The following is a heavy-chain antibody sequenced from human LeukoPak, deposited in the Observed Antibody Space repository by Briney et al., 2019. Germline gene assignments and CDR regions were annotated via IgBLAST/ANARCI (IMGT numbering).Heavy chain of an antibody. CDR3: ARDYSGYYSAPTYNFDY. J-gene: IGHJ4*02. CDR2: INPSGGST. D-gene: IGHD3-22*01. Sequence: GASVKVSCKASGYTFTAYYMHWVRQAPGQGLEWMGIINPSGGSTSYAQKFQGRVTMTRDTSTSTVYMELSSLRSEDTAVYYCARDYSGYYSAPTYNFDYWGQGTLVTVSS. V-gene: IGHV1-46*01. CDR1: GYTFTAYY.